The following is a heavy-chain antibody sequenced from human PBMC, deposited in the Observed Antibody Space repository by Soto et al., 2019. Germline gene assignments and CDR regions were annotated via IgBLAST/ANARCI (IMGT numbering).Heavy chain of an antibody. V-gene: IGHV3-23*01. J-gene: IGHJ4*02. CDR3: AKFSYDSSGYLFDY. Sequence: GGSLRLSCAASGFTFSRYAMSWVRQAPGKGLEWVSAISSGGSSTYYADSVKGRFTISRDNSKNTLYLQMNSLRAEDTAVYYWAKFSYDSSGYLFDYWGQGTLVTVSS. D-gene: IGHD3-22*01. CDR2: ISSGGSST. CDR1: GFTFSRYA.